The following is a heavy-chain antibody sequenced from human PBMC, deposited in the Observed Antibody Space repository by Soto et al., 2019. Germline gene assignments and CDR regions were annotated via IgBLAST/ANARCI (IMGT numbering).Heavy chain of an antibody. Sequence: GGSLRLSCVASGFSFTDYTMNWVRQAPGKGLEWVASLSSTSTFKYYADALKGRFSISRDNAKQSLYLQMNSLRAEDTAVYYCARLRAPDPNYSYGMDVGAEGXTVTVAS. CDR1: GFSFTDYT. J-gene: IGHJ6*04. CDR3: ARLRAPDPNYSYGMDV. CDR2: LSSTSTFK. V-gene: IGHV3-21*01.